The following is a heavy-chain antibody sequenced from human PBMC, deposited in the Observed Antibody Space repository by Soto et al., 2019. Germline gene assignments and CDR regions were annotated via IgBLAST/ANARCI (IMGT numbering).Heavy chain of an antibody. Sequence: QVQLQESGPGLVKPSGTLSLTSAVSGDSVSSPYYWCWVRQPPGKGLEWIGEVFHTGTTSYNPSLRSRVTISMDKSNNQFSLDLRSVTAADTAVYYCARSAGWYAVHSWGPGTLVIVSS. J-gene: IGHJ4*02. V-gene: IGHV4-4*02. CDR3: ARSAGWYAVHS. CDR2: VFHTGTT. CDR1: GDSVSSPYY. D-gene: IGHD6-19*01.